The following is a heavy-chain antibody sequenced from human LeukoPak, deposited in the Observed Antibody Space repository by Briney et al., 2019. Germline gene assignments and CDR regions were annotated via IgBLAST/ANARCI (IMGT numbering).Heavy chain of an antibody. Sequence: PGRSLRLSCAVSGFSFNAYGMHWVRHAPPKGMELESIILYDGTTIKYAGSVRGRFTISRDNSKNTVFLQMNGLRADDRAVYYCAKVRSRGWYGDAFDIWGQGTTVTVSS. CDR1: GFSFNAYG. D-gene: IGHD6-19*01. CDR2: ILYDGTTI. CDR3: AKVRSRGWYGDAFDI. J-gene: IGHJ3*02. V-gene: IGHV3-30*18.